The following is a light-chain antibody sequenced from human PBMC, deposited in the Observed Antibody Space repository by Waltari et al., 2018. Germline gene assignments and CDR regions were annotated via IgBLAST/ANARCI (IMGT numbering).Light chain of an antibody. V-gene: IGKV3-11*01. CDR2: YAS. Sequence: EIVLTQSPASLSLSPGERATLSCRASQSVSTYLAWYQQRPGQAPRLLIYYASNRATGIPARFSGSGSGTDFTLTISSLEPEDFAVYYCQQRYNWLTFGGGTKVEIK. CDR1: QSVSTY. CDR3: QQRYNWLT. J-gene: IGKJ4*01.